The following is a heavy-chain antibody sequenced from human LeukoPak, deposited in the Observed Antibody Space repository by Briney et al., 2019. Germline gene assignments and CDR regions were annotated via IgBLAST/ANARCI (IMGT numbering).Heavy chain of an antibody. CDR3: TFSSYGDHVGVDAFDI. CDR1: GFTFSSYW. D-gene: IGHD4-17*01. CDR2: INSDGSST. J-gene: IGHJ3*02. V-gene: IGHV3-74*01. Sequence: PGGFLRLSCAASGFTFSSYWMHWVRQAPGKGLMWVSRINSDGSSTIYADSVKGRFTASRDNAKNTLYLQMNSLRAEDTAVYYCTFSSYGDHVGVDAFDIWGQGTMVTVSS.